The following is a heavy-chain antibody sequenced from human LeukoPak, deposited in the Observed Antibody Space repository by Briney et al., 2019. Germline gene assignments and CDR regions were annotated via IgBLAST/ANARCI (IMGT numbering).Heavy chain of an antibody. CDR2: ISGSGGST. Sequence: GGSLRLSCAASGFTFSTYAMSWVRQAPGKGLEWVSAISGSGGSTYYADSVKGRFTISRDNSRNTLYLQMNSLRAEDTSIYFCAKALEQETVIALDSWGQGTLVTVSS. J-gene: IGHJ4*02. V-gene: IGHV3-23*01. D-gene: IGHD6-13*01. CDR3: AKALEQETVIALDS. CDR1: GFTFSTYA.